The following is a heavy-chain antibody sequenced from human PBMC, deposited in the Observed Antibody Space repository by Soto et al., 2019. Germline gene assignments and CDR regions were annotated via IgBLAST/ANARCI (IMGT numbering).Heavy chain of an antibody. CDR3: ERIVGAGFGYGMDV. CDR2: INSDGSRI. J-gene: IGHJ6*02. Sequence: EVQLVESGGGLVQPGESLRLSCAASGFTFSSHWMHWVRQAPGKGLVWVSRINSDGSRISYADSVKGRFTISRDNAKKTLDLQINSLRAEDTAVYYCERIVGAGFGYGMDVWGQGTTVTVSS. V-gene: IGHV3-74*01. D-gene: IGHD1-26*01. CDR1: GFTFSSHW.